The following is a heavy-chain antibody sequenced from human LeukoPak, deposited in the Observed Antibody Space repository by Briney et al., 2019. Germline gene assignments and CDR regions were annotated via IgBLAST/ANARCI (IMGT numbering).Heavy chain of an antibody. V-gene: IGHV1-2*06. CDR3: ARGARRFLEWYPRGSGDWFDP. CDR1: GYTFTGYY. CDR2: INPNSGGT. D-gene: IGHD3-3*01. J-gene: IGHJ5*02. Sequence: GASVKVSCTASGYTFTGYYMHWVRQAPGQGLEWMGRINPNSGGTNYAQKFQGRVTMTRDTSISTAYMELSSLRSEDTAVYYCARGARRFLEWYPRGSGDWFDPWGQGTLVTVSS.